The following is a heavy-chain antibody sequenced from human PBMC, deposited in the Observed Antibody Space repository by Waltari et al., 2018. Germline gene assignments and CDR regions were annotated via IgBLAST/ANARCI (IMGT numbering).Heavy chain of an antibody. D-gene: IGHD2-2*02. Sequence: QVQLVQSGAEVKKPGSSVKVSCKASGGTFSSYAISWVRQAPGQGLEWMGGIIPSFGTANYAQKFQGRVTITADESTSTAYMELSSLRSEDTAVYYCAIIKGDCSSTSCYSGMDVWGQGTTVTVSS. V-gene: IGHV1-69*01. CDR3: AIIKGDCSSTSCYSGMDV. J-gene: IGHJ6*02. CDR1: GGTFSSYA. CDR2: IIPSFGTA.